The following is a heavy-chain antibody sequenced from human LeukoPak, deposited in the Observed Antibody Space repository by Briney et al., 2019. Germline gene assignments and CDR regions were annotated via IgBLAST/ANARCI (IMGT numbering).Heavy chain of an antibody. J-gene: IGHJ5*02. D-gene: IGHD3-10*01. Sequence: EASVKVSCKASGYTFTSYGISWVRQAPGQGLEWMGGIIPIFGTANYAQKFQGRVTITADESTSTAYMELSSLRSEDTAVYYCARLPLKDGRITMVRSFDPWGQGTLVTVSS. V-gene: IGHV1-69*13. CDR2: IIPIFGTA. CDR1: GYTFTSYG. CDR3: ARLPLKDGRITMVRSFDP.